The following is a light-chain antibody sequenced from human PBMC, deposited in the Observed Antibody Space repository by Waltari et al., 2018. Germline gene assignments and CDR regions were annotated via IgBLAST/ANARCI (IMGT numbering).Light chain of an antibody. CDR1: SSNIGSNT. V-gene: IGLV1-44*01. CDR3: AAWDDSLNGHVV. J-gene: IGLJ2*01. Sequence: QSVLTQPPSASGTPGQRVTIPCSGSSSNIGSNTANWYQQLPGTAPKLPIYSNIQRPSGVPDRFSGSKSGTSASLAISGLQSEDEADYYCAAWDDSLNGHVVFGGGTKLTVL. CDR2: SNI.